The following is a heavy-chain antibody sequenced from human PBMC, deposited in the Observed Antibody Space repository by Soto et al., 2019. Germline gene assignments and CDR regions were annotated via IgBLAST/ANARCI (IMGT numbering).Heavy chain of an antibody. CDR3: AREGWGYRFAC. J-gene: IGHJ2*01. CDR2: IFSSGHL. CDR1: GGSFGPYY. D-gene: IGHD5-18*01. Sequence: QVQLQESGPGVVKPSETLALNCTVSGGSFGPYYWSWIRQFPGKGLEWIGYIFSSGHLKYNPSLTCRVTISGYTSKAQFSLYLYSGTYSYSSAYYCAREGWGYRFACCGCGTRVSVSS. V-gene: IGHV4-59*01.